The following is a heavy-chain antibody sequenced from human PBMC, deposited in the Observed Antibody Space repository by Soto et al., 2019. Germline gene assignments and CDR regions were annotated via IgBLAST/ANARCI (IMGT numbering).Heavy chain of an antibody. CDR1: EFTFSSYA. CDR3: AKDRGSGSYAANYYYYGMDV. Sequence: GGSLRLSCAASEFTFSSYAMHWVRQAPGKGLEWVAVISYDGSIGYADSVKGRFTISRDNAKTSLYLQMNSLRAEDTALYYCAKDRGSGSYAANYYYYGMDVWGQGTTVTVSS. J-gene: IGHJ6*02. V-gene: IGHV3-30-3*01. CDR2: ISYDGSI. D-gene: IGHD3-10*01.